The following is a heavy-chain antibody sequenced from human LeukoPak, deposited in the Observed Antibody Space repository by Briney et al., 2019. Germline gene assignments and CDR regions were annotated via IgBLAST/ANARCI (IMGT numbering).Heavy chain of an antibody. Sequence: SETLSLTCTVSGGSISSSSYYWSWIRQPPGKGLEWIGSIYYSGSTYYNPSLKSRVTISVDTSKNQFSLKLSSVTAADTAVYFCARRHEWELQFDYWGQGTLVTVSS. V-gene: IGHV4-39*01. J-gene: IGHJ4*02. CDR2: IYYSGST. CDR1: GGSISSSSYY. CDR3: ARRHEWELQFDY. D-gene: IGHD1-26*01.